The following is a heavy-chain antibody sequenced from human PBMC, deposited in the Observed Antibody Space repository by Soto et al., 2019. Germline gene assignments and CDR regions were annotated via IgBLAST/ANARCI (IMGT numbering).Heavy chain of an antibody. D-gene: IGHD2-15*01. CDR3: AKDGGAYTSSSNVDY. CDR2: VPYDGTNK. CDR1: RFTFRNYA. J-gene: IGHJ4*02. V-gene: IGHV3-30-3*01. Sequence: GSLRLSCAASRFTFRNYAIHWVRQAPGKGLECVAAVPYDGTNKYYADSVKGRFTISRDNSKNTLYLQMNSLRAEDTAVYYCAKDGGAYTSSSNVDYWGQGPRVTVYS.